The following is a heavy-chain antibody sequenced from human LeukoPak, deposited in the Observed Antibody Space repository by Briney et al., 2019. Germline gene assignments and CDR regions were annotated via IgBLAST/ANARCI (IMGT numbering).Heavy chain of an antibody. J-gene: IGHJ5*02. CDR3: ARRGIWDLQIGNWFDP. CDR2: IDSGGNS. Sequence: SETLSLTCTTSGDSITTNGYWWAWIPPSTGKGLVSIRSIDSGGNSYYNPSLKSRASISPDTSKNHYALSLTSVTAADTAVYYCARRGIWDLQIGNWFDPWGQGILVTVSS. CDR1: GDSITTNGYW. D-gene: IGHD3-16*01. V-gene: IGHV4-39*02.